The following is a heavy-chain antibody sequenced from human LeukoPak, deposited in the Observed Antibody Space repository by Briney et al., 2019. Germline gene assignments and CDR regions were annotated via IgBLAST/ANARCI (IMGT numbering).Heavy chain of an antibody. CDR1: GGSFSGYY. CDR2: INHSGST. V-gene: IGHV4-34*01. CDR3: ARLSLYPSGVVDY. Sequence: SETLSLTCAVYGGSFSGYYWSWIRQPPGRGLEWIGEINHSGSTNYNPSLKSRVTISVDTSKNQFSLKLSSVTAADTAVYYCARLSLYPSGVVDYWGQGTLVTVSS. J-gene: IGHJ4*02. D-gene: IGHD3-16*01.